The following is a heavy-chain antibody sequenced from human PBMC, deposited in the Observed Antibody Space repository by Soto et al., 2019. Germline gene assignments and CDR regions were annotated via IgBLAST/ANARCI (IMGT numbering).Heavy chain of an antibody. V-gene: IGHV1-18*01. CDR1: GYTFTSYG. D-gene: IGHD4-17*01. Sequence: VSVKVSCKASGYTFTSYGISWVRQAPGQGLEWMGWISAYNGNTNYAQKLQGRVTMTTDTSTSTAYMELRSLRSDDTAVYYCARVGMTTVTTGYYYYYYMDVWGKGTTVTVSS. CDR3: ARVGMTTVTTGYYYYYYMDV. CDR2: ISAYNGNT. J-gene: IGHJ6*03.